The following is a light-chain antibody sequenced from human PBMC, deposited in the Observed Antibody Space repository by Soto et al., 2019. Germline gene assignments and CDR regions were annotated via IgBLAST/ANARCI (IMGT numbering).Light chain of an antibody. Sequence: DIQMTQSPSSLSASVGDRVTITCRASQSISSYLNWYQQXXXXAPKLLIYAASSLQSGVPSRFSGSGSGTDFTLTISSLQPEDFATYYCQQSYSTPYTFGQGTKLEIK. CDR2: AAS. CDR3: QQSYSTPYT. J-gene: IGKJ2*01. V-gene: IGKV1-39*01. CDR1: QSISSY.